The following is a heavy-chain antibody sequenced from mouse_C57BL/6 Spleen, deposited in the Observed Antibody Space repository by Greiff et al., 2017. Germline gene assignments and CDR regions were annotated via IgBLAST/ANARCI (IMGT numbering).Heavy chain of an antibody. CDR3: ARYGGTGSYFDY. CDR1: GFTFPDYS. Sequence: EVQRVESGGGLVQPGGSLSLSCAASGFTFPDYSMSWVRQPPGKALEGLGFIRNKANGYTTEYSASVKGRFTISRDNSQSILYLQMNALRAEDSATYYCARYGGTGSYFDYWGQGTTLTVSS. D-gene: IGHD4-1*01. V-gene: IGHV7-3*01. CDR2: IRNKANGYTT. J-gene: IGHJ2*01.